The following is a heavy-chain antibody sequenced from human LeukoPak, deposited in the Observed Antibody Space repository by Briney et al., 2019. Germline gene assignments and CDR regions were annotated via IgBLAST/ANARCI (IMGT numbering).Heavy chain of an antibody. D-gene: IGHD1-26*01. V-gene: IGHV1-69*04. J-gene: IGHJ4*02. CDR1: GGTFSSYT. CDR2: IIPILGIA. Sequence: SVKVSCKASGGTFSSYTISWVRQAPGQGLEWMGRIIPILGIANYAQKFQGRVTITADKSTSTAYMELSSLRSEDTAVYYCARDRHSGSYHGPGTSDYWGQGTLVTVSS. CDR3: ARDRHSGSYHGPGTSDY.